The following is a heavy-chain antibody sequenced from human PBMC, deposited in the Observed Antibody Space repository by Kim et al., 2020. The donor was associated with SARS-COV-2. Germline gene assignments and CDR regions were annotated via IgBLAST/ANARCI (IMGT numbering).Heavy chain of an antibody. CDR1: GFTFSSYG. D-gene: IGHD3-3*01. Sequence: GGSLRLSCAASGFTFSSYGMHWVRQAPGKGLEWVAVIWYDGSNKYYADSVKGRFTISRDNSKNTLYLQMNSLRAEDTAVYYCARDTDYDFWSGYYTFSYGMDVWGQGTTVTVSS. V-gene: IGHV3-33*01. J-gene: IGHJ6*02. CDR2: IWYDGSNK. CDR3: ARDTDYDFWSGYYTFSYGMDV.